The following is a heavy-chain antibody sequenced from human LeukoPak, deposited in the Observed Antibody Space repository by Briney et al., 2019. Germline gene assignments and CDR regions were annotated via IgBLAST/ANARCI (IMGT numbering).Heavy chain of an antibody. J-gene: IGHJ2*01. Sequence: SETLSLTCTVSGGSISSYYWSWIRQPPGMGLEWIGNIYYSGYTNYNPSLKSRVTISVETSKNQFSLKLSSVTAADTAVYYCARRTDSGSWYFDLWGRGTLATVSS. CDR1: GGSISSYY. CDR2: IYYSGYT. D-gene: IGHD6-6*01. V-gene: IGHV4-59*01. CDR3: ARRTDSGSWYFDL.